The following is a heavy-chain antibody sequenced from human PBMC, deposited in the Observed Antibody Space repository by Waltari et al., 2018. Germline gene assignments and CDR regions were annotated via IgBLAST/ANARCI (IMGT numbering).Heavy chain of an antibody. CDR3: ARHILAGYYHYYYGMDV. V-gene: IGHV1-69*08. Sequence: QVQLVQSGAEVKKPGSSVKVSCKASGGTFSSYAISWVRQAPGQGLEWMGRIIPIVCTANYAQKFQGRVTMTADKSTSTAYVELRSLRSEDTAVYYCARHILAGYYHYYYGMDVWGQGSTVTVSS. CDR1: GGTFSSYA. CDR2: IIPIVCTA. J-gene: IGHJ6*02. D-gene: IGHD3-9*01.